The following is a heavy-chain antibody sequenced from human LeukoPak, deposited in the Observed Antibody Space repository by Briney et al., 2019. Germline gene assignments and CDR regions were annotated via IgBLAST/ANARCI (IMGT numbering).Heavy chain of an antibody. CDR3: AKDQDLYCSGGSCYSTLDY. CDR1: GFTFSSYG. D-gene: IGHD2-15*01. V-gene: IGHV3-30*02. Sequence: GGSLRLSCAASGFTFSSYGMHWVRQAPGKGLEWVAFIRYDGRSKYYADSVQGRFIISRDTSKNTLYLQMNSLKVEDMAVYYCAKDQDLYCSGGSCYSTLDYWGQGTLVTVSS. J-gene: IGHJ4*02. CDR2: IRYDGRSK.